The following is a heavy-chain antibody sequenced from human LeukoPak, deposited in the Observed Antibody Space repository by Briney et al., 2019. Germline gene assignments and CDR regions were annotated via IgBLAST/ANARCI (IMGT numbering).Heavy chain of an antibody. CDR3: ARSTYYYDSSGYY. J-gene: IGHJ4*02. V-gene: IGHV3-9*01. D-gene: IGHD3-22*01. CDR1: GFTFDDYA. CDR2: ISWNSGSI. Sequence: GGSLRLSCAASGFTFDDYAMHWVRQAPGKGLEWVSGISWNSGSIGYADSVKGRFTISRDNAKNSLYLQMNSLRAEDTAVYYCARSTYYYDSSGYYWGQGTLVTVSS.